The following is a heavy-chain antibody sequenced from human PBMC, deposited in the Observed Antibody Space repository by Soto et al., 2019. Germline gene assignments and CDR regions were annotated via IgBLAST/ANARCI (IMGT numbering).Heavy chain of an antibody. D-gene: IGHD6-13*01. CDR1: GFTLSAYW. J-gene: IGHJ3*02. Sequence: EVQLEESGGDLVQPGGSLRLSCAASGFTLSAYWMTWVRQAPGKGLEWVANINRDGSKKSYLDSVRGRFTISRDNVGKSLYLQMDSLRADDTDLYYCAGDVSPGSSSLYLDAFDIWGQGTMVTVSS. CDR2: INRDGSKK. CDR3: AGDVSPGSSSLYLDAFDI. V-gene: IGHV3-7*05.